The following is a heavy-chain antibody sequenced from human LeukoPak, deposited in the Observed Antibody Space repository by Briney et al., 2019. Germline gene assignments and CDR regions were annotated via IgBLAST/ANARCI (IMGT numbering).Heavy chain of an antibody. CDR1: GYSFTSYW. J-gene: IGHJ4*02. CDR2: IYSGDSDT. CDR3: ARLGLRYFDWSSYYFDY. V-gene: IGHV5-51*01. Sequence: GESLKISCKGSGYSFTSYWIGWVRQMPGKGLEWMGIIYSGDSDTRYSPSFQGQVTISADKSISTAYLQWSSLKASDTAMYYCARLGLRYFDWSSYYFDYWGQGTLVTVSS. D-gene: IGHD3-9*01.